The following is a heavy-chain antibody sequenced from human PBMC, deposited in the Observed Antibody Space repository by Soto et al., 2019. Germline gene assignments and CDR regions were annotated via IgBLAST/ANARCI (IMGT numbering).Heavy chain of an antibody. V-gene: IGHV1-8*01. CDR1: GYTFTSYD. D-gene: IGHD2-15*01. CDR3: ARGTGILGYCSGGSCYSYDWFDP. Sequence: ASVKVSCKASGYTFTSYDTNWVRQATGQGLEWMGWMNPNSGNTGYAQKFQGRVTMTRNTSISTAYMELSSLRSEDTAVYYCARGTGILGYCSGGSCYSYDWFDPWGQGTLVTVSS. J-gene: IGHJ5*02. CDR2: MNPNSGNT.